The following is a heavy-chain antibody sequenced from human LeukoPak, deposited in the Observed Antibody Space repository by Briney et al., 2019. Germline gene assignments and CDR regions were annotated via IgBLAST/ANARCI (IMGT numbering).Heavy chain of an antibody. CDR2: ISWNSGSI. CDR3: AKRHWDTIFGVSKGYYYMDV. D-gene: IGHD3-3*01. CDR1: GFTFDDYA. V-gene: IGHV3-9*01. Sequence: PGGSLRLSCAASGFTFDDYAMHWVRQAPGKGLEWVSGISWNSGSIGYADSVKGRFTISRDNAKNSLYLQMNSLRAEDTAVYYCAKRHWDTIFGVSKGYYYMDVWGKGTTVTVSS. J-gene: IGHJ6*03.